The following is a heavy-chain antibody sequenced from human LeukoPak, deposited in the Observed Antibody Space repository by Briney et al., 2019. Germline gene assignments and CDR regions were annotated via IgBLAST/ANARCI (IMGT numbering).Heavy chain of an antibody. Sequence: GGSLRLSCAASEFTFSSYAMSWVRQAPGKGLEWVSVISGSGGSAYYADTVKGRFTISRDNSKNTLYVQMISLRDEDTAVYYCAKAGPKLEYSSSSIDYWGQGTLVSVSS. CDR3: AKAGPKLEYSSSSIDY. CDR2: ISGSGGSA. V-gene: IGHV3-23*01. CDR1: EFTFSSYA. D-gene: IGHD6-6*01. J-gene: IGHJ4*01.